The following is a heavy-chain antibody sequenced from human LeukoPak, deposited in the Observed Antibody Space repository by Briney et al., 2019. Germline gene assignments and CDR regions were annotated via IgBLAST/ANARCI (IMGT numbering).Heavy chain of an antibody. V-gene: IGHV3-66*04. J-gene: IGHJ4*02. Sequence: GGSLRLSCAASGFTVSNNYISWVRQAPEKGLEWVSVIHSDGSIYYADSVKDRFSISRDDSRNTLSLQMNSLRAEDTAVYYCARQLFISTSFYYIFDFWGQGTLVTVSS. CDR2: IHSDGSI. CDR3: ARQLFISTSFYYIFDF. CDR1: GFTVSNNY. D-gene: IGHD2/OR15-2a*01.